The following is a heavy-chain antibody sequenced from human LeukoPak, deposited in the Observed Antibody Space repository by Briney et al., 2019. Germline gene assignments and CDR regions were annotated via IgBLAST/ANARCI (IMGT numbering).Heavy chain of an antibody. CDR3: ARHGPGRTYYDILTGYYPFDY. Sequence: GESLKISCKGSGYSFTSYWIGWVRQMPGKGLEWMGIIYPGDSDTRYSPSFQGQVTISADKSISTASLQWSSLKASDTAMYYCARHGPGRTYYDILTGYYPFDYWGQGTLVTVSS. D-gene: IGHD3-9*01. CDR2: IYPGDSDT. CDR1: GYSFTSYW. V-gene: IGHV5-51*01. J-gene: IGHJ4*02.